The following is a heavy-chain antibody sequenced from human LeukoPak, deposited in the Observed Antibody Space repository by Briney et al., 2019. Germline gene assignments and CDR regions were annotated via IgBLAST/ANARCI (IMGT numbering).Heavy chain of an antibody. J-gene: IGHJ4*02. Sequence: SETLSLTCTVSGGSISSSSYYWGWLRQPPGKGLEWIGSMSYSGSTYYNPSLKSRVTIAVDTSKTQFSLKLTSVTAADTAVYFCARGSSFDGYCSAGACDAGYYDSWGQGTPVTVSS. CDR1: GGSISSSSYY. CDR2: MSYSGST. CDR3: ARGSSFDGYCSAGACDAGYYDS. D-gene: IGHD2-15*01. V-gene: IGHV4-39*01.